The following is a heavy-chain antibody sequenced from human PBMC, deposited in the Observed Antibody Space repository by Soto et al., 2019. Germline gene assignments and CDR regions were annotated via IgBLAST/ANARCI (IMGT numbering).Heavy chain of an antibody. J-gene: IGHJ5*02. V-gene: IGHV1-46*01. CDR2: INPHGGST. CDR1: GDTFTSYY. Sequence: GASVKVSCKAPGDTFTSYYLNWVRQAPGQGLEWMGVINPHGGSTKYAQKFQGRITMIRDTSRSTVYMELSSLRSDDTAIYYCARSSGGNFGIIIEGSNWFDPWGQGTLVTVSS. CDR3: ARSSGGNFGIIIEGSNWFDP. D-gene: IGHD3-3*01.